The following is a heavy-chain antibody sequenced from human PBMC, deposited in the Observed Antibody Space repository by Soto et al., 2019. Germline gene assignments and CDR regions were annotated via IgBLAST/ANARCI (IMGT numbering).Heavy chain of an antibody. J-gene: IGHJ4*02. CDR2: ISTDKGKT. V-gene: IGHV1-18*01. CDR3: ATRAPAFDY. Sequence: QVQLVQSGPEVEKPGASVKVSCKTSGYTFTSYGISWLRQAPGQGLEWMGWISTDKGKTNYAQKFQGRVTMTTDTSTSTAYMELRSLRSDDTAVYYCATRAPAFDYWGQGTLVTVS. CDR1: GYTFTSYG.